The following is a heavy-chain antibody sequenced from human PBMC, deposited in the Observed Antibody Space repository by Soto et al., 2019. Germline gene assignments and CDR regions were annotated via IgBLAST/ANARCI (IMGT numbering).Heavy chain of an antibody. D-gene: IGHD3-10*01. Sequence: SETLSLTCTVSGASTSSSYWSWIRQPPGKGLEWIGYIYDSGSTVYNPSLKSRVTISVDTSKNQFSLKLSSVTAADTAVYYCARAPRGNYGYPSYFDYWGQGTLVTVS. CDR3: ARAPRGNYGYPSYFDY. J-gene: IGHJ4*02. CDR2: IYDSGST. CDR1: GASTSSSY. V-gene: IGHV4-59*01.